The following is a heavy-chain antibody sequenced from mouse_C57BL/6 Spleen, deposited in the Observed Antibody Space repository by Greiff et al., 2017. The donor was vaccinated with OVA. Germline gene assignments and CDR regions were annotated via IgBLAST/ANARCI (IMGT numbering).Heavy chain of an antibody. V-gene: IGHV1-82*01. CDR3: ARLGIYYDYDGFDY. CDR2: IYPGDGDT. D-gene: IGHD2-4*01. J-gene: IGHJ2*01. CDR1: GYAFSSSW. Sequence: QVQLQQSGPELVKPGASVKISCKASGYAFSSSWMNWVKQRPGKGLEWIGRIYPGDGDTNYNGKFKGKATLTADKSSSTAYMQLSSLTSEDSAVYFCARLGIYYDYDGFDYWGQGTTLTVSS.